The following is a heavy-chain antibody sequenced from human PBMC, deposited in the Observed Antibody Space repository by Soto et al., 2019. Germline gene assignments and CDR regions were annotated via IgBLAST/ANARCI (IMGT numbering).Heavy chain of an antibody. D-gene: IGHD3-10*01. CDR1: GYSFTSSW. V-gene: IGHV5-51*01. J-gene: IGHJ6*02. CDR2: IYPGDSDT. CDR3: ARGPGDYYYGMAV. Sequence: PGESLKISCQGSGYSFTSSWIGWVRQMPGKGLEWMGIIYPGDSDTRYSPSFQGQVTISADKSISTAYLQWSSLKASDTAMYYCARGPGDYYYGMAVWGQGTTVTVSS.